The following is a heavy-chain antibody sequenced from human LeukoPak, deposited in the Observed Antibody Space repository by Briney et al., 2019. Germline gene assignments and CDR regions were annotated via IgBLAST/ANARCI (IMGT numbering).Heavy chain of an antibody. CDR1: GGSISSSSYY. D-gene: IGHD6-19*01. CDR3: ARQGLLGWFDP. V-gene: IGHV4-39*01. CDR2: IYYSGST. J-gene: IGHJ5*02. Sequence: SETLSLTCTVPGGSISSSSYYWGWIRQPPGKGLEWIGSIYYSGSTYYNPSLKSRVTISVDTSKNQFSLKLSSVPAADTAVYYCARQGLLGWFDPWGQGTLVTVSS.